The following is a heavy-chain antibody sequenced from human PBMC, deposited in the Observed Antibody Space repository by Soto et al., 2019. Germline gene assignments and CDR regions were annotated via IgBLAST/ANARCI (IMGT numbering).Heavy chain of an antibody. Sequence: QVQLIQSGSEVKTPGSSVRVSCKASGGTFSSYAISWVRQAPGQGLAWMGRIAPILGTAKYAQKFQGRVTINADKSTSTAYMELSSLRSEDTALYYCARDAPVYSGNYGWVFDSWGQGTLVTVSS. D-gene: IGHD1-26*01. V-gene: IGHV1-69*08. CDR3: ARDAPVYSGNYGWVFDS. J-gene: IGHJ4*02. CDR1: GGTFSSYA. CDR2: IAPILGTA.